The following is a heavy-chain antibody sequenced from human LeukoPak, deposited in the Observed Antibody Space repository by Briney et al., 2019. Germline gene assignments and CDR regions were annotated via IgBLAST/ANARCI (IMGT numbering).Heavy chain of an antibody. CDR3: ASGTYTHYYFDY. CDR1: GGSFSGYY. CDR2: IYYSGST. J-gene: IGHJ4*02. D-gene: IGHD4-11*01. Sequence: SETLSLTCAVYGGSFSGYYWSWIRQPPGKGLEWIGSIYYSGSTYYNPSLKSRVTIAVDTSKNQFSLKLSSVTAADTAVYYCASGTYTHYYFDYWGQGTLVTVSS. V-gene: IGHV4-34*01.